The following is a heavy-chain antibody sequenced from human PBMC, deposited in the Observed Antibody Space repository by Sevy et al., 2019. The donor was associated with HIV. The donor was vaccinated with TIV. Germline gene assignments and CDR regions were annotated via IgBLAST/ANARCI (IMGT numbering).Heavy chain of an antibody. V-gene: IGHV3-48*03. CDR3: ARDLPPSATMVAHFDY. Sequence: GGSLRLSCTASGFTFSSYEMNWVRQAPGKGLEWVSYITHSGSTIYYSDSVKGRFTISRDNARNSLYLQMNSLRAEDTAVYYCARDLPPSATMVAHFDYWGRGTLVTVSS. D-gene: IGHD3-10*01. CDR1: GFTFSSYE. J-gene: IGHJ4*02. CDR2: ITHSGSTI.